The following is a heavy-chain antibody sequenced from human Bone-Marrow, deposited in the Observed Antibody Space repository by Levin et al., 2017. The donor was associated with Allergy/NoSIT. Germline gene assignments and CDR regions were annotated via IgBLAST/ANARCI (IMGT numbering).Heavy chain of an antibody. D-gene: IGHD3-10*01. CDR3: TTGEMYYYGSSYDY. J-gene: IGHJ4*02. V-gene: IGHV3-15*01. CDR1: GFTFSNAW. CDR2: IKSKTDGGTT. Sequence: SCAASGFTFSNAWMSWVRQAPGKGLEWVGRIKSKTDGGTTDYAAPVKGRFTISRDDSKNTLYLQMNSLKTEDTAVYYCTTGEMYYYGSSYDYWGQGTLVTVSS.